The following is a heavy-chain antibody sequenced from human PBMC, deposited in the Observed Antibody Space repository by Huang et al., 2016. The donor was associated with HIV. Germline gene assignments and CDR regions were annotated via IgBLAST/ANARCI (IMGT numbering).Heavy chain of an antibody. D-gene: IGHD3-9*01. CDR3: AKRGVKTRYDILIGQYPFGY. CDR1: GLVFSSYA. J-gene: IGHJ4*02. V-gene: IGHV3-30*18. Sequence: QVHLVESGGGVVQPGRSLRLSCAASGLVFSSYAMHWVRQAPGKGLEWVAVITNDGSGKYYADSVKGRFIISRDNSKNTLYLQMDSLRPEDTAMYYCAKRGVKTRYDILIGQYPFGYWGQGTLVIVSS. CDR2: ITNDGSGK.